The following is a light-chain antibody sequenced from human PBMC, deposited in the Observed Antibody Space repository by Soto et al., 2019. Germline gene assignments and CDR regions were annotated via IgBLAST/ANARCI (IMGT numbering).Light chain of an antibody. CDR2: AAS. V-gene: IGKV1-17*01. Sequence: DIQMTQSPSSLSASVGDRVTITCRASQGIGNDLGWYQQKPGKAPKRPIYAASSLHGGVPSRFSGSGSATEFTLTISSLQPEDFATYYCLQHKSYPLTFGGGTKVEIK. J-gene: IGKJ4*01. CDR1: QGIGND. CDR3: LQHKSYPLT.